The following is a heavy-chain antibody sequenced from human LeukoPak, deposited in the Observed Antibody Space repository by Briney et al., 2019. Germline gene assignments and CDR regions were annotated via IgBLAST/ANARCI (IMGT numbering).Heavy chain of an antibody. J-gene: IGHJ3*02. CDR2: IYPGDSDT. CDR1: GYSFTKYW. V-gene: IGHV5-51*01. Sequence: GESLKISCKNSGYSFTKYWIGWVRQMPGKGLEWMGIIYPGDSDTRYSPSFRGQVTISADKSISTAYLQRSSLKASDTAMYYCGRGRVVGGMRAFDIWGQGTMVTVSS. D-gene: IGHD2-15*01. CDR3: GRGRVVGGMRAFDI.